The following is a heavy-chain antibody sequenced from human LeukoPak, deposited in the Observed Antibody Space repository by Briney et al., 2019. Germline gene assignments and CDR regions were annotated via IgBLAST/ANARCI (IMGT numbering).Heavy chain of an antibody. J-gene: IGHJ4*02. CDR2: INHSGST. CDR3: ARCDESGSSYGYLIDY. CDR1: GGSFSGYY. D-gene: IGHD5-18*01. Sequence: SETLSLTCAVYGGSFSGYYWSWIRQPPGKGLEWIGEINHSGSTNYNPSLKSRVTISVDTSKNQFSLKLSSVTAADTAVYYCARCDESGSSYGYLIDYGGQGPLVTVSS. V-gene: IGHV4-34*01.